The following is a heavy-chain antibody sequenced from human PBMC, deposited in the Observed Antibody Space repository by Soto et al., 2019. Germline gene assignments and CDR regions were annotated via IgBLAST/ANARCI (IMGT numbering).Heavy chain of an antibody. Sequence: PSETLSLTCTVSGGSVSSGSYFWSWIRQPPGKGLEWIGYIYYSGSTNYNPSLKSRVTISVDTSKNQFSLKLSSVPAADTAVYYCARSDGRYWGQGTLVTVSS. CDR3: ARSDGRY. CDR2: IYYSGST. J-gene: IGHJ4*02. CDR1: GGSVSSGSYF. V-gene: IGHV4-61*01.